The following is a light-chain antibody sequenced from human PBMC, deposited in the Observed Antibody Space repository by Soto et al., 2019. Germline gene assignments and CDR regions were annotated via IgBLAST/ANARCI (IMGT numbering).Light chain of an antibody. J-gene: IGKJ4*01. V-gene: IGKV3-20*01. CDR1: QSVGNNY. CDR3: QQYGSSPLT. Sequence: EIVLTQSPGTLSLSPGERATLSCRASQSVGNNYLVWYQQKPSQPPRFLMYDASTRATGIPDRFSGSGSGTDFTLTFSRLEPEDFAVYYCQQYGSSPLTFGGGTKVDIK. CDR2: DAS.